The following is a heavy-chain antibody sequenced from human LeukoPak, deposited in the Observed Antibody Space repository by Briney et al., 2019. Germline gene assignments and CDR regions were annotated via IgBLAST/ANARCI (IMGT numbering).Heavy chain of an antibody. CDR3: AKDHRGYSGYEYDY. CDR2: ISGNGGST. D-gene: IGHD5-12*01. Sequence: GGSLRLSCAAPGFTFSSYAMSWVRQAPGKGLEWVSAISGNGGSTYYADSVKGRFTISRDNSKNTLYLQMNSLRAEDTAVYYCAKDHRGYSGYEYDYWGQGTLVTVSS. V-gene: IGHV3-23*01. J-gene: IGHJ4*02. CDR1: GFTFSSYA.